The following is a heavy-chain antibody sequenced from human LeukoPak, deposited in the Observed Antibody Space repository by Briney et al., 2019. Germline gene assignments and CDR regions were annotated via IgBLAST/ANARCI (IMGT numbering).Heavy chain of an antibody. CDR2: TYYRSKLYN. D-gene: IGHD6-13*01. Sequence: SQTLSLTCAISGDSFSSNSAAWTWIRQSPSRGLEWLGRTYYRSKLYNDYAVSVKSRITINPDTSKNQFSLQLNSVSPEDTAVYYCARVVSSSWYDYGFDPWGQGTLVTVSS. CDR1: GDSFSSNSAA. J-gene: IGHJ5*02. CDR3: ARVVSSSWYDYGFDP. V-gene: IGHV6-1*01.